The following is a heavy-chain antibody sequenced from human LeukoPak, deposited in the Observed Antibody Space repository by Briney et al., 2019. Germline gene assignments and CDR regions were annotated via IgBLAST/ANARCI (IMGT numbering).Heavy chain of an antibody. D-gene: IGHD6-13*01. J-gene: IGHJ5*02. CDR3: ARGLGSSSWFWFDP. CDR1: GNSISSYY. V-gene: IGHV4-4*07. Sequence: KPSETLSLTCTVSGNSISSYYWSWIRQPAGKGLEWIGRIYTSGSTNYNPSLKSRVTISVDTSKNQFSLKLSSVTAADTAVYYCARGLGSSSWFWFDPWGQGTLVTVSS. CDR2: IYTSGST.